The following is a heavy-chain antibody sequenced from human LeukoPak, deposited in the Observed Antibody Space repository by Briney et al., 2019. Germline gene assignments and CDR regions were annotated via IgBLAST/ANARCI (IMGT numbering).Heavy chain of an antibody. D-gene: IGHD6-19*01. Sequence: PSDTLSLTRTLSGASISSYYWNWIRQPPGKGLGWIGYIYDRGSTNYNPSFKSRVIISVDRSKNQFSLKLRSVTAADTAVYYWARLAYSSGWPIDHWGQGILVTVSS. CDR3: ARLAYSSGWPIDH. V-gene: IGHV4-59*08. CDR1: GASISSYY. CDR2: IYDRGST. J-gene: IGHJ4*02.